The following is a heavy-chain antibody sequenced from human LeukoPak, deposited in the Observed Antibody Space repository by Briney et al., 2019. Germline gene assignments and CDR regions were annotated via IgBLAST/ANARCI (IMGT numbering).Heavy chain of an antibody. V-gene: IGHV3-21*01. CDR2: INSDSSIM. D-gene: IGHD3-16*01. J-gene: IGHJ4*02. CDR3: IRDLFDDYSLDY. CDR1: GFTFSSYS. Sequence: GGSLRLSCAASGFTFSSYSMNWVRQAPGKGLEWVSSINSDSSIMYYAESVKGRFTISRDNARNSLYLQMNSLRVEDTAVYYCIRDLFDDYSLDYWGQGALVTVSS.